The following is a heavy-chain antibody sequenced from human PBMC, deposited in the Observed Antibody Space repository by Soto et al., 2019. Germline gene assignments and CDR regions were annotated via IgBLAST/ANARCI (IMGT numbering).Heavy chain of an antibody. D-gene: IGHD2-15*01. CDR3: ARDTRLIYYGMDV. V-gene: IGHV4-31*03. CDR2: IYYSGST. CDR1: GGSISSGGYY. Sequence: QVQLQESGPGLVKPSQTLSLTCTVSGGSISSGGYYWSWIRQHPGKGLEWIGYIYYSGSTSYNPSLKSRVTISVDTSKNQFSLKLSSVTAADTAVYYCARDTRLIYYGMDVWGQGTTVTVSS. J-gene: IGHJ6*02.